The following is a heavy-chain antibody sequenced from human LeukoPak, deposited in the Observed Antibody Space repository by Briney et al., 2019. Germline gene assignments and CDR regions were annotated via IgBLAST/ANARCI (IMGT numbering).Heavy chain of an antibody. CDR2: ISYDGSNK. CDR1: GFTFSSYA. V-gene: IGHV3-30-3*01. CDR3: ARVGYCSSTSCYTTQYYYYGMDV. Sequence: GGSLRLSCAASGFTFSSYAMHWVRQAPGKGLEWVAVISYDGSNKYYADSVKGRFTISRDNSKNTLYLQMNSLRAEDTAVYYCARVGYCSSTSCYTTQYYYYGMDVWGQGTTVTVS. D-gene: IGHD2-2*02. J-gene: IGHJ6*02.